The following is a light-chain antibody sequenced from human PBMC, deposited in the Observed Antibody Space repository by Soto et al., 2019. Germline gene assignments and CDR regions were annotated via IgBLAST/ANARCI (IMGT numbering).Light chain of an antibody. Sequence: IQMPQYPSSLSASVGDRVTITCRASQDISDDVGWYQQTPGKAPKLLISGASRLQSGVPSRFSGSGSGAAFTLTITSLRPEDSATYYCLQNHNYPRTFGQGTKVDI. CDR3: LQNHNYPRT. CDR1: QDISDD. V-gene: IGKV1-6*01. J-gene: IGKJ1*01. CDR2: GAS.